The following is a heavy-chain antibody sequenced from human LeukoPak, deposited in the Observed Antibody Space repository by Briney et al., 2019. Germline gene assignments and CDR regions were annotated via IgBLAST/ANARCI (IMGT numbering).Heavy chain of an antibody. Sequence: SETLSLTCTVSGGSISSSSYYWGWIRQPPGKGLEWIGSIYYSGSTYYNPSLKSRVTISVDTSKNQFSLKLSSVTAADTAAYYCARRVVVVTAIGYFDYWGQGTLVTVSS. CDR2: IYYSGST. CDR1: GGSISSSSYY. J-gene: IGHJ4*02. D-gene: IGHD2-21*02. CDR3: ARRVVVVTAIGYFDY. V-gene: IGHV4-39*01.